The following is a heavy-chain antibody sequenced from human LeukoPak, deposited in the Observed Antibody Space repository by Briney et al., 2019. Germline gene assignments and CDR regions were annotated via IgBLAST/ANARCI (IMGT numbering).Heavy chain of an antibody. CDR3: ARDYCTTTTCRGGGNWFDP. D-gene: IGHD2-8*01. CDR2: IYYSGST. V-gene: IGHV4-59*08. J-gene: IGHJ5*02. Sequence: PSETLSLTCTVSGGSISSYYWSWIRQPPGKGLEWIGYIYYSGSTNYNPSLKSRVTISVDTSKNQFSLKLSSVTAADTAVYYCARDYCTTTTCRGGGNWFDPWGQGTLVTVSS. CDR1: GGSISSYY.